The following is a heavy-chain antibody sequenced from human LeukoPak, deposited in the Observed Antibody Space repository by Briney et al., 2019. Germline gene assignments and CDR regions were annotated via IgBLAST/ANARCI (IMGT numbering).Heavy chain of an antibody. D-gene: IGHD2-15*01. CDR2: IYPGDSDT. V-gene: IGHV5-51*01. CDR1: GYTFATYW. CDR3: ARRDQREYSYFFDY. Sequence: GESLKISCQGSGYTFATYWIAWVRQMPGKGLEWMGIIYPGDSDTTYSPSFQGQVTISADKSINTAYLHWSSLKAPDTAIYYCARRDQREYSYFFDYWGQGTLVTVSS. J-gene: IGHJ4*02.